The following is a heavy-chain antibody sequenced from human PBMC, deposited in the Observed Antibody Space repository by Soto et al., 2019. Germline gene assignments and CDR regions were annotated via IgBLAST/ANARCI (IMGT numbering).Heavy chain of an antibody. D-gene: IGHD1-26*01. CDR2: IWYDASNK. CDR1: GFTFRTYG. V-gene: IGHV3-33*01. CDR3: ARGRVDGGELDL. Sequence: VQLVESGGGVVQPGRSLRLSCAASGFTFRTYGMYWVRQAPGKGLEWVAVIWYDASNKYYADSVKGRFTISRDNSENTLYLQMNSLRAEDTAVYYCARGRVDGGELDLWDQGTLVTVSS. J-gene: IGHJ4*02.